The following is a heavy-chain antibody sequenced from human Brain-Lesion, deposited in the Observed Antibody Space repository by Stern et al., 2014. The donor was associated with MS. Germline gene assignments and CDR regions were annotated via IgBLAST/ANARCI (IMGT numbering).Heavy chain of an antibody. J-gene: IGHJ5*02. D-gene: IGHD3-10*01. CDR2: VNNAGRRP. CDR1: GFTFSNYW. V-gene: IGHV3-74*02. CDR3: ARGERGFDA. Sequence: EVQLVEPGGGLVQPGGSLRISCAASGFTFSNYWMHWVRQAPGKGREWVPRVNNAGRRPSYAASGTGRFPLSRENAQNTRDLQTNSLRVEYTAIYYCARGERGFDAWGQGTLVTVSS.